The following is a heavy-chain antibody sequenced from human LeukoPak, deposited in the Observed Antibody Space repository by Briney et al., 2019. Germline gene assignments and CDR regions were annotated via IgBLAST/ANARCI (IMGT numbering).Heavy chain of an antibody. CDR2: IIPIFGTA. CDR3: ARGAVAGIWGLVF. Sequence: ASVKVSCKASGGTFSSYAISWVRQAPGQGLEWMGEIIPIFGTANYAQKLQGRVTITADESTSTAYMELSSLRSEDTAVYYCARGAVAGIWGLVFWGQGTLVTVSS. D-gene: IGHD6-19*01. CDR1: GGTFSSYA. V-gene: IGHV1-69*13. J-gene: IGHJ4*02.